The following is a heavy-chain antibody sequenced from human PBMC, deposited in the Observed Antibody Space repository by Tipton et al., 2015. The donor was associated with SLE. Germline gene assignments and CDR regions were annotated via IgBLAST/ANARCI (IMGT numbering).Heavy chain of an antibody. CDR2: INHSGNT. D-gene: IGHD6-19*01. CDR1: GASIGTSNYY. J-gene: IGHJ3*02. V-gene: IGHV4-39*07. CDR3: ARTYRSGWNGVFHI. Sequence: TLSLTCTVSGASIGTSNYYWSWIRQPPGKGLEWIGGINHSGNTYYNPSLKSRVTISVDTSKNQFSLKVTSVTAADTAVYYCARTYRSGWNGVFHIWGQGKMVTVSS.